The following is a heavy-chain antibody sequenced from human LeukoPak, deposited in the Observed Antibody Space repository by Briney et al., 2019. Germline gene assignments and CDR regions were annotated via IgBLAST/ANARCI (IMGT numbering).Heavy chain of an antibody. J-gene: IGHJ4*02. Sequence: GGSLRLSCAASGFTFDDYTMHWVRQAPGKGLEWDSLISWDGGSTYYADSVKGRFTISRDNSKNSLYLQMNSLRTEDTALYYCAKDIGSGSHGTPDYWGQGTLVTVSS. V-gene: IGHV3-43*01. CDR2: ISWDGGST. CDR3: AKDIGSGSHGTPDY. D-gene: IGHD1-26*01. CDR1: GFTFDDYT.